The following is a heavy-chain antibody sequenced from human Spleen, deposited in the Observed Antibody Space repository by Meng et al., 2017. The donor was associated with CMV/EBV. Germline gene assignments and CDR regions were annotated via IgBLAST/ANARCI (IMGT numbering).Heavy chain of an antibody. V-gene: IGHV1-24*01. Sequence: ASVKVSCKVSGYIFSDLSIHWVRQAPGKGLEWMGGFDPEDGEIIYAQKFQGRVTMTEDTTTDTAYMELSNLKSEDTAVYYCAGCRYGSGSYDYYGMDVWGQGTTVTVSS. J-gene: IGHJ6*02. D-gene: IGHD3-10*01. CDR1: GYIFSDLS. CDR2: FDPEDGEI. CDR3: AGCRYGSGSYDYYGMDV.